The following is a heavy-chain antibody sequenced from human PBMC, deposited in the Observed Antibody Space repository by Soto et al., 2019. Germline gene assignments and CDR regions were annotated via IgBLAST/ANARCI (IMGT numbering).Heavy chain of an antibody. CDR2: ISAYNGNT. Sequence: ASVKVSCKASGYTFTSYGISWVRQAPGQGLEWMGWISAYNGNTNYAQKLQGRVTMTTDTSTSTAYMELRSLRSDDTAVYYCARDQRITMVRGVITSLFDYWGQGTLVTVSS. V-gene: IGHV1-18*01. J-gene: IGHJ4*02. CDR3: ARDQRITMVRGVITSLFDY. CDR1: GYTFTSYG. D-gene: IGHD3-10*01.